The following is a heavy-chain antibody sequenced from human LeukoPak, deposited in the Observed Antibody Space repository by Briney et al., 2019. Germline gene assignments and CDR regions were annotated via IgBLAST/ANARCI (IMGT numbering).Heavy chain of an antibody. D-gene: IGHD1-20*01. J-gene: IGHJ4*02. CDR2: ISSSSSYI. Sequence: GGSLRLSCAASGFTFSSYSMNWVRQAPGKGLEWVSSISSSSSYIYYADSVKGRFTISRDSAKNSLYLQMNSLRAEDTAVYYRARDVQYNWNDGYFDYWGQGTLVTVSS. CDR1: GFTFSSYS. CDR3: ARDVQYNWNDGYFDY. V-gene: IGHV3-21*01.